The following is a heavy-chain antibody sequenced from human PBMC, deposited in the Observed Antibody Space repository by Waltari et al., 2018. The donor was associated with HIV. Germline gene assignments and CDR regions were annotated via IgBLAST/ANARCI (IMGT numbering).Heavy chain of an antibody. CDR1: GFTFSSSG. J-gene: IGHJ6*02. D-gene: IGHD3-10*01. CDR2: RWYDGSNK. CDR3: ARRGVLTYYYTMDV. Sequence: QVQLVESGGGVVRPGRSLRLSCAASGFTFSSSGMHWVRQAPGKGREWVAVRWYDGSNKYYADSVKGQFSISRDNSKNALYLQMNSLRAEDTAVYFCARRGVLTYYYTMDVWGQGTTVTVSS. V-gene: IGHV3-33*01.